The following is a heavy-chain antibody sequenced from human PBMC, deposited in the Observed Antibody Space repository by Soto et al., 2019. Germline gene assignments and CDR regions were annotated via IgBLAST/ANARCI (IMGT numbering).Heavy chain of an antibody. CDR1: GFRFNTYW. J-gene: IGHJ4*02. Sequence: EVRLAESGGGLVQPGGSLRLSCAASGFRFNTYWMSWVRQAPGKGLEWVANIKQDGIEKHFVGSVKGRFTISRDNAQNSVYLQMDSLRADDTAVYYCARGRDVDSWGQGTLVTVSS. CDR3: ARGRDVDS. CDR2: IKQDGIEK. V-gene: IGHV3-7*03.